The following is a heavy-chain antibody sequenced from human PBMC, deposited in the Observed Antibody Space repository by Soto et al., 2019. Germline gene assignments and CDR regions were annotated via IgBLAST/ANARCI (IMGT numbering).Heavy chain of an antibody. CDR3: ARETSGYDLMSAPPYYYYMDV. D-gene: IGHD5-12*01. CDR1: GFTFSSYW. J-gene: IGHJ6*03. V-gene: IGHV3-7*01. Sequence: PGGSLRLSSAASGFTFSSYWMSWVRQAPGKGLEWVANIKQDGSEKYYVDSVKGRFTISRDNAKNSLYLQMNSLRAEDTAVYYCARETSGYDLMSAPPYYYYMDVWGKGTTVTVSS. CDR2: IKQDGSEK.